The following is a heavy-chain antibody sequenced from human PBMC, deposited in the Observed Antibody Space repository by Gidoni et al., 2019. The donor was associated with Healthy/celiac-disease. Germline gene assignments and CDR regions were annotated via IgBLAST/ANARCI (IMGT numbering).Heavy chain of an antibody. J-gene: IGHJ4*02. V-gene: IGHV3-23*01. D-gene: IGHD4-17*01. CDR3: AKDLGNDYGDYPWPFDY. CDR2: ISGSGGST. Sequence: EVQLLESGGGLVQPGGSLRPSCAASGFPFSSYAMSWVRQAPGKGLEWVSAISGSGGSTYYADSVKGRFTISRDNSKNTLYLQMNSLRAEDTAVYYCAKDLGNDYGDYPWPFDYWGQGTLVTVSS. CDR1: GFPFSSYA.